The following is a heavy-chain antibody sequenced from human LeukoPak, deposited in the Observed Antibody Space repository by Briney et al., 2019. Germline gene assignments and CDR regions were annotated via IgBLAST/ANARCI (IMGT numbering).Heavy chain of an antibody. D-gene: IGHD3-10*01. V-gene: IGHV3-23*01. CDR2: ISGSGGST. CDR1: GFTFSSYA. J-gene: IGHJ4*02. Sequence: GGSLRLSCAASGFTFSSYAISWVRQAPGKGLEWVSAISGSGGSTYYADSVKGRFTISRDNSKNTLYLQMNSLRAEDTAVYYCAKETYYYGSGTIDYWGQGTLVTVSS. CDR3: AKETYYYGSGTIDY.